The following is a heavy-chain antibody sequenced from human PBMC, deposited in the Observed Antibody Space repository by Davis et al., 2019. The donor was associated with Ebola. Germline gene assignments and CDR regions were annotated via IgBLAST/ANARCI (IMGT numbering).Heavy chain of an antibody. V-gene: IGHV3-33*01. D-gene: IGHD6-19*01. J-gene: IGHJ4*02. CDR2: IWYDGSNK. CDR3: ARDGYSSGWSPYFDY. Sequence: PGGSLRLSCAASGFTFSSYGMHWVRQAPGKGLEWVAVIWYDGSNKYYADSVKGRFTISRDNSKNTLYLQMNSLRAEDTAVYYCARDGYSSGWSPYFDYWGQGTLVTVSS. CDR1: GFTFSSYG.